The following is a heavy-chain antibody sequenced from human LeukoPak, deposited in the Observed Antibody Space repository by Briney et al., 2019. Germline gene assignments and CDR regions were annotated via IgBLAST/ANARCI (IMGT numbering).Heavy chain of an antibody. J-gene: IGHJ5*02. V-gene: IGHV1-69*13. D-gene: IGHD6-6*01. Sequence: SVKVSCKASGGTFSSYAISWVRQAPGQGLEWMGGIIPIFGTANYAQKFQGRVTITADESTSTAYMELSSLRSEDTAVYYCARDQVSSSSPLPGTNWFDPWGQGTLVTVSS. CDR2: IIPIFGTA. CDR1: GGTFSSYA. CDR3: ARDQVSSSSPLPGTNWFDP.